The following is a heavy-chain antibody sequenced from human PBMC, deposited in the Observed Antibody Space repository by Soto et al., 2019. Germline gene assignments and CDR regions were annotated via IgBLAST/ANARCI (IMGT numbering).Heavy chain of an antibody. CDR3: ARDKLYYNDISGRPLNAFDV. CDR2: IGIGSSTT. Sequence: SLRLSWAASGFTFRNDGMNWVRRAPGKGLEWVSYIGIGSSTTYYADSVKGRFTISRDNAKNSLYLQMNSLRAEDTAVYYCARDKLYYNDISGRPLNAFDVWGQGTMVTVSS. V-gene: IGHV3-48*01. D-gene: IGHD3-22*01. J-gene: IGHJ3*01. CDR1: GFTFRNDG.